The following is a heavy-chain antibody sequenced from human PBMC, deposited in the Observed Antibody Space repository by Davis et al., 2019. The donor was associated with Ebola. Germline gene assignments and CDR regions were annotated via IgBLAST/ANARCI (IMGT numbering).Heavy chain of an antibody. J-gene: IGHJ4*02. CDR2: VYSSGST. Sequence: PSETLSLTCTVSGGSINSYYWSWIRQPPGKGLEWIGYVYSSGSTNYNRSLKSRVTISVDTSKSQFSLRLSSVTAADTAVYYCARGGRWYYFDYWGQGTLVTVSS. D-gene: IGHD4-23*01. V-gene: IGHV4-59*01. CDR3: ARGGRWYYFDY. CDR1: GGSINSYY.